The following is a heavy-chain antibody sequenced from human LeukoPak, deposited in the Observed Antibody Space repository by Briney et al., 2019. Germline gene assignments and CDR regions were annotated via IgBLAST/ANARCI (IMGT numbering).Heavy chain of an antibody. CDR3: AKSDYSTINSCYGHPEYFQQ. D-gene: IGHD2-2*01. Sequence: PGGSLRLSCAASGFTFSSYAMSWVRQVPGKGLEWVSAISVSGGSTYYGVSVQGRFTIPRDNSKNTLDLKMHRLRVKDTALYYCAKSDYSTINSCYGHPEYFQQWGPGTLVTVSS. J-gene: IGHJ1*01. V-gene: IGHV3-23*01. CDR2: ISVSGGST. CDR1: GFTFSSYA.